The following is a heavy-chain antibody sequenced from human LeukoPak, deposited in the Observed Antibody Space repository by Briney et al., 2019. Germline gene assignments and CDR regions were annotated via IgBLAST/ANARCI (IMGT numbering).Heavy chain of an antibody. CDR1: GGSISSYY. V-gene: IGHV4-4*07. D-gene: IGHD6-19*01. CDR2: IYTSGST. Sequence: SSEPLSLTCTVSGGSISSYYWSWIRQPAGKGLEWIGRIYTSGSTNYNPSLKSRVTMSVDTSKNQFSLKLSSVTAADTAVYYCARDPSKAGTDWFDPWGQGTLVTVSS. CDR3: ARDPSKAGTDWFDP. J-gene: IGHJ5*02.